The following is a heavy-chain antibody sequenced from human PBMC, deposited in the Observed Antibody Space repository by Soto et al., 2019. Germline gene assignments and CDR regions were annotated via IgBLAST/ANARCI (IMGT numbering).Heavy chain of an antibody. D-gene: IGHD2-21*01. J-gene: IGHJ5*02. CDR3: ATLPPRIVVTVLPIPT. CDR2: VYHSGST. Sequence: QVYLHQSGPGLVKPSGTLSLTCAVSGDSISSTHWWTWVRQTPGKGLEWIGEVYHSGSTSYNPSLKSRVTISVATSNNQFSLKLSSVTAAATAVYYCATLPPRIVVTVLPIPTWGQGTLVSVSS. V-gene: IGHV4-4*02. CDR1: GDSISSTHW.